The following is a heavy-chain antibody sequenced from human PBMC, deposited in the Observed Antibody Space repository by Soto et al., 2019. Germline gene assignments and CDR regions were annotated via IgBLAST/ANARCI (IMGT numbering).Heavy chain of an antibody. Sequence: GGSLRLSCTASGFTFGDYAMSWFRQAPGKGLEWVGFIRSKAYGGTTEYAASVKGRFTISRDDSKSIAYLQMNSLKTEDTAVYYCTRDLNSAQWLVPYYYGMDVWGQGTTVTVSS. CDR2: IRSKAYGGTT. CDR1: GFTFGDYA. D-gene: IGHD6-19*01. J-gene: IGHJ6*02. V-gene: IGHV3-49*03. CDR3: TRDLNSAQWLVPYYYGMDV.